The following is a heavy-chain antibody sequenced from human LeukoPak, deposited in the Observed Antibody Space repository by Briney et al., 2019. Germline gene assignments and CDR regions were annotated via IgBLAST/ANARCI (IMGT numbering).Heavy chain of an antibody. V-gene: IGHV1-24*01. CDR2: FDPEDGET. Sequence: ASVKVSCKVSGYTLTELSMHWVRQAPGKGLEWMGGFDPEDGETIYAQKFQGRVTMTEDTSTDTAYMELSSLRSEDTAVYYCATDYARQQLVSFDYWGQGTLVTVSS. CDR1: GYTLTELS. CDR3: ATDYARQQLVSFDY. D-gene: IGHD6-13*01. J-gene: IGHJ4*02.